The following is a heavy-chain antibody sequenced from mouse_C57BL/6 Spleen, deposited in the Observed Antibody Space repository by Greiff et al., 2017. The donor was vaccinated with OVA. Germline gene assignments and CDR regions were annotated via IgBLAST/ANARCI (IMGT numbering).Heavy chain of an antibody. CDR2: IHPNSGST. D-gene: IGHD2-4*01. J-gene: IGHJ2*01. CDR1: GYTFTSYW. Sequence: VQLQQPGAELVKPGASVKLSCKASGYTFTSYWMHWVKQRPGQGLEWIGMIHPNSGSTNYNEKFKSKATLTVDKSSSTAYMQLSSLTSEDSAVYYCARRDYYDYDRGYFDYGGQGTTLTVSS. V-gene: IGHV1-64*01. CDR3: ARRDYYDYDRGYFDY.